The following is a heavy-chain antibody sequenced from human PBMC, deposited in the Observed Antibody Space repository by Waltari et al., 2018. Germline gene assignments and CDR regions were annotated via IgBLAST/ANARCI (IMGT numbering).Heavy chain of an antibody. D-gene: IGHD3-9*01. CDR3: ARTADDILTGYYYYYMDV. J-gene: IGHJ6*03. Sequence: QVQLQESGPGLVKPSETLSLTCTVSGGSISSYYWSWIRQPPGKGLEWIGYIYYSGSTNYNPSLKSRVTISVDTSKNQFSLKLSSVTAADTAVYYCARTADDILTGYYYYYMDVWGKGTTVTVSS. CDR2: IYYSGST. CDR1: GGSISSYY. V-gene: IGHV4-59*01.